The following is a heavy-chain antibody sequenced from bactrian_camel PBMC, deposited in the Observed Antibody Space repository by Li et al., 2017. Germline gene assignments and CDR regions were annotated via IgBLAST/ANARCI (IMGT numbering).Heavy chain of an antibody. CDR3: AAKEGDGLVPLSGPDGLSPTDFRY. Sequence: DVQLVESGGGSVQAGGSLRLSCTISGYKFSSYCMGWFRQAPGKEREGVASIDSDGSTSYADSVKGRFTISQDSTKKIAYLQMNSLKLEDTAMYYRAAKEGDGLVPLSGPDGLSPTDFRYWGQGTQVTVS. V-gene: IGHV3S10*01. J-gene: IGHJ6*01. CDR2: IDSDGST. CDR1: GYKFSSYC. D-gene: IGHD1*01.